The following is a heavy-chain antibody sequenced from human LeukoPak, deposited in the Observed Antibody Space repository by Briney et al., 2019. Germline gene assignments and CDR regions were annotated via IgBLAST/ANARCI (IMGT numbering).Heavy chain of an antibody. CDR1: GFTFSGSA. Sequence: PGGSLRLSCAAAGFTFSGSAMHWVRQAPGKGLEWVAFIRYDGSNKYYADSVKGRFTISRDNSKNTLYLQMNSLRAEDTAVYYCAKDLRGSNYYYYYMDVWGKGTTVTVSS. J-gene: IGHJ6*03. CDR3: AKDLRGSNYYYYYMDV. D-gene: IGHD3-10*01. CDR2: IRYDGSNK. V-gene: IGHV3-30*02.